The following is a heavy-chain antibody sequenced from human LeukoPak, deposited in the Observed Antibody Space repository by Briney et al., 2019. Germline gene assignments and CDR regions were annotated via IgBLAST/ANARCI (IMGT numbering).Heavy chain of an antibody. J-gene: IGHJ4*02. CDR3: AVEYYYDSSGYYETAPNFDY. Sequence: GGSLRLSCAPYGFCFSNYPMSWVRQAPGKGLEWVSAISGSGGSTYYADSVKGRFTISRDNSKNTLYLQMNSLRAEDTAVYYCAVEYYYDSSGYYETAPNFDYWGQGTLVTVSS. CDR2: ISGSGGST. CDR1: GFCFSNYP. V-gene: IGHV3-23*01. D-gene: IGHD3-22*01.